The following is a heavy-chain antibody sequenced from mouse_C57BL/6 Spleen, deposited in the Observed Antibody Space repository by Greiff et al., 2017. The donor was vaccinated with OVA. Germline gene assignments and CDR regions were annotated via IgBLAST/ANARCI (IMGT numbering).Heavy chain of an antibody. Sequence: EVQLVESGGDLVKPGGSLKLSCAASGFTFSSYGMSWVRQTPDKRLEWVATISSGGSYTYYPDSVKGRFTISRDNDKNTLYLQMSRLKSEDTAMYYCARHEELRGDYAMEYWGQGTSVTVSS. V-gene: IGHV5-6*01. D-gene: IGHD1-1*01. CDR1: GFTFSSYG. CDR2: ISSGGSYT. J-gene: IGHJ4*01. CDR3: ARHEELRGDYAMEY.